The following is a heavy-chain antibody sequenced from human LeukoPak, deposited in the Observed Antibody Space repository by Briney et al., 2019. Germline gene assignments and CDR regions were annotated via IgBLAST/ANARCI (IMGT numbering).Heavy chain of an antibody. D-gene: IGHD6-13*01. CDR2: VYYSGST. V-gene: IGHV4-59*13. J-gene: IGHJ6*02. CDR3: ARLSRIASAGDYDYHSLDV. Sequence: RLSETLSLTCTVSGGVISIYGWSWFRQPPGKGLEWIGEVYYSGSTDYNPSLKSRVTISTDTSNNQVSLKLNSVTAADTAVYYCARLSRIASAGDYDYHSLDVWGQGTTVTVSS. CDR1: GGVISIYG.